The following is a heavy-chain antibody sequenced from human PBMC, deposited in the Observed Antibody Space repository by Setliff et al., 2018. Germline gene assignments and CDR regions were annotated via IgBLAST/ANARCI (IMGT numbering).Heavy chain of an antibody. D-gene: IGHD3-16*02. CDR1: GFTFGDYA. J-gene: IGHJ4*02. Sequence: PGGSLRLSCAGSGFTFGDYAMSWVRQAPGKGLEWVGFIASKAYGGTTEYAASVKGRFTISRDDSKTIAYLQMNSLKTEDTAVYYCTRDLDDYVWGSYRYHDYWGQGTLVTVSS. CDR3: TRDLDDYVWGSYRYHDY. V-gene: IGHV3-49*04. CDR2: IASKAYGGTT.